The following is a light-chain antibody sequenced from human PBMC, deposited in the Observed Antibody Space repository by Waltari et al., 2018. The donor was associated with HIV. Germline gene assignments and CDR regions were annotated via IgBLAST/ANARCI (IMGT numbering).Light chain of an antibody. J-gene: IGLJ3*02. CDR2: YDS. CDR3: QVWDSSSGRV. Sequence: SYVLTQPPSVSVAPGKTARITCGGTNIGSKSVHWYQQKPGQAPVLVIYYDSDRPSGIPERFSGSNSGNTATLTISRVEAGDEADYYCQVWDSSSGRVFGGGTKLTVL. CDR1: NIGSKS. V-gene: IGLV3-21*04.